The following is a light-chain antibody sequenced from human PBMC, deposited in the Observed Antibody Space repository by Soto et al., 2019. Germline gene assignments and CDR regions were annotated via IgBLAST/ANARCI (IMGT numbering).Light chain of an antibody. Sequence: QSVLTQPASVSGSPGQSITISCTGTSSDVGGSNYVSWYQQFPGKAPKLMIYDVTDRPSGVSNRFSGSRSGNTASLTISGLQAEDEADYYCSSHTSSSTLVVFGGGTQLTVL. V-gene: IGLV2-14*03. J-gene: IGLJ2*01. CDR1: SSDVGGSNY. CDR3: SSHTSSSTLVV. CDR2: DVT.